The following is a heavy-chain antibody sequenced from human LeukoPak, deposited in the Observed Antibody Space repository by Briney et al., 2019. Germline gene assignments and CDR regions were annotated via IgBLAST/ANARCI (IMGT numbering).Heavy chain of an antibody. D-gene: IGHD3-22*01. CDR1: GFTFSSYA. J-gene: IGHJ4*02. CDR3: AKDGGGYDTSGYYYGDY. CDR2: ISGSGGST. V-gene: IGHV3-23*01. Sequence: PGGSLRLSCAASGFTFSSYAMSWVRQAPGKGLEWVSAISGSGGSTYYADSVKGRFTISGDNSKNTLYLQMNSLRAEDTAVYYCAKDGGGYDTSGYYYGDYWGQGTLVTVSS.